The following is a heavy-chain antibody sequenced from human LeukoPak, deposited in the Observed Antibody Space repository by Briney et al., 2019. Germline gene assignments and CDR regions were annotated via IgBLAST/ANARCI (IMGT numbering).Heavy chain of an antibody. D-gene: IGHD3-22*01. CDR1: GGSFSGYY. V-gene: IGHV4-34*01. Sequence: SETLSLTCAVYGGSFSGYYWSWIRQPPGKGLEWIGEINHSGSTNYNPSLKSRVTISVDTSKNQFSLKLSSVTAADTAVYYCARRPRITMIVVVKGRDAFDIWGQGTMVTVSS. CDR2: INHSGST. CDR3: ARRPRITMIVVVKGRDAFDI. J-gene: IGHJ3*02.